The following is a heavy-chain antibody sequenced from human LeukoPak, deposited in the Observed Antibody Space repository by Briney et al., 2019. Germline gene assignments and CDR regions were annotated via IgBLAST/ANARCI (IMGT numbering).Heavy chain of an antibody. D-gene: IGHD1-26*01. Sequence: ASVKVSCKASGYTFSSYGISWVRQAPGQGLEWMGWISPYNGNTKYAEKLQGRVTMTTDTSTSTAYMELRSLRSDDTAVYYCASGPYSGTFDSWGQGTLVTVSS. CDR3: ASGPYSGTFDS. CDR2: ISPYNGNT. V-gene: IGHV1-18*01. CDR1: GYTFSSYG. J-gene: IGHJ4*02.